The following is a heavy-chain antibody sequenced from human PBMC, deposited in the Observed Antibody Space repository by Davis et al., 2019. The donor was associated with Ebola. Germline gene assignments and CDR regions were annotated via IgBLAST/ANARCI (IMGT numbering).Heavy chain of an antibody. CDR2: ISSSSSTI. V-gene: IGHV3-48*02. D-gene: IGHD3-22*01. CDR1: GFPITNYW. Sequence: GGSLRLSCAVSGFPITNYWTHWVRQAPGKGLEWVSYISSSSSTIYYADSVKGRFTISRDNAKNSLYLQMNSLRDEDTAVYYCARDPTMIVVVALDYWGQGTLVTVSS. J-gene: IGHJ4*02. CDR3: ARDPTMIVVVALDY.